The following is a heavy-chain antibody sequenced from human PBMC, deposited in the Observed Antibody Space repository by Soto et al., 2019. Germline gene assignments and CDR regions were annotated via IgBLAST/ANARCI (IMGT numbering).Heavy chain of an antibody. CDR2: IWYDGSNK. D-gene: IGHD3-22*01. J-gene: IGHJ6*02. Sequence: GSLRLSCAASGFTFSSYGMHWVRQAPGKGLEWVAVIWYDGSNKYYADSVKGRFTISRDNSKNTLYLQMNSLRAEDTAVYYCAADRLFRGGARNTLGASYAMDVWGQGTTVTVYS. CDR3: AADRLFRGGARNTLGASYAMDV. CDR1: GFTFSSYG. V-gene: IGHV3-33*01.